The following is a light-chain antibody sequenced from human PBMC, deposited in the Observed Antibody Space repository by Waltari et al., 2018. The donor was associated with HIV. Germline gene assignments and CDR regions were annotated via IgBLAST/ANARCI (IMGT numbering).Light chain of an antibody. J-gene: IGLJ1*01. V-gene: IGLV3-25*03. Sequence: SYELTQPPSVSVSPGQTARITCPGAALPNKYAYWYQQRQGQAPLLVIFKDSERPSGIPERFSGSSSGTTVTLTISGVQAEDEADYYCQSADSSGTYVFGTGTKVTVL. CDR3: QSADSSGTYV. CDR2: KDS. CDR1: ALPNKY.